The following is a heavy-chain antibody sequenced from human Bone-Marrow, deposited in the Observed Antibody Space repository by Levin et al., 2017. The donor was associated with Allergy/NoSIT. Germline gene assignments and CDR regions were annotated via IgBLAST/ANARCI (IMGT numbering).Heavy chain of an antibody. J-gene: IGHJ2*01. CDR3: ARGIEGGSWYFDL. CDR1: GYTFTGYY. D-gene: IGHD1-26*01. V-gene: IGHV1-2*04. CDR2: INPNSGGT. Sequence: ASVKVSCKASGYTFTGYYMHWVRQAPGQGLEWMGWINPNSGGTNYAQKFQGWVTMTRDTSISTAYMELSRLRSDDTAVYYCARGIEGGSWYFDLWGRGTLVTVSS.